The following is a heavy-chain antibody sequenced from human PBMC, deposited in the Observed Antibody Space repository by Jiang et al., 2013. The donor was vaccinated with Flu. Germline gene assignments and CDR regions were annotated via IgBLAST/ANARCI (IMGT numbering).Heavy chain of an antibody. J-gene: IGHJ4*02. V-gene: IGHV4-59*01. CDR2: LFYNEDTT. CDR1: GGSIRDYY. Sequence: SGPGLVKPSETLSLSCTVSGGSIRDYYWSWIRQAPGKGLEWIGYLFYNEDTTKYNPYLRSRVTISVDPSKNHFSLRLTSVTAADTAVYYCARATVGMTGWGYWGQGALVTVSS. CDR3: ARATVGMTGWGY. D-gene: IGHD1-26*01.